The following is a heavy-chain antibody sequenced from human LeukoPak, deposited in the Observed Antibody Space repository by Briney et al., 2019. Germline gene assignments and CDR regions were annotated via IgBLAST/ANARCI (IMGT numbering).Heavy chain of an antibody. CDR3: ARRPQSRLLWFSELFDY. Sequence: SETLSLTCAVYGGSFSGYYWSWIRQPPGKGLEWIGEINHSGSTNYNPSLKSRVTISVDTSKNQFSLKLSSVTAADTAVYYCARRPQSRLLWFSELFDYWGQGTLVTVSS. V-gene: IGHV4-34*01. D-gene: IGHD3-10*01. CDR2: INHSGST. J-gene: IGHJ4*02. CDR1: GGSFSGYY.